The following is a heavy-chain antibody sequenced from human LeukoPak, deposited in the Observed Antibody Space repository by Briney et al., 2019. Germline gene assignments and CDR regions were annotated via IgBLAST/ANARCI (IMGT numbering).Heavy chain of an antibody. Sequence: GGSLILSCATSGFTFSTSWMHWVRQAPGEGLVWVSRISSDGITTTYADSVKGRFTISRDNAKNTLYLQMNSLRVEDTAVYYCARVRSSSWYDYWGQGALVTVSS. D-gene: IGHD6-13*01. CDR2: ISSDGITT. CDR1: GFTFSTSW. CDR3: ARVRSSSWYDY. V-gene: IGHV3-74*01. J-gene: IGHJ4*02.